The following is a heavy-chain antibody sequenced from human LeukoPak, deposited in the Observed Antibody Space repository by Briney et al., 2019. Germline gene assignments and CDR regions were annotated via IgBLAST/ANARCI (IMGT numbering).Heavy chain of an antibody. D-gene: IGHD7-27*01. CDR3: ARDMWGTFDY. Sequence: GGPLRLSCAPSGFPFSVFWMHGARQAPGRGRVWVSRISPDGSTTNYADSVKGRFTISRDNAKNTLYLQISGLRAEDTAVYYCARDMWGTFDYWGQGTLVTVSS. CDR1: GFPFSVFW. V-gene: IGHV3-74*01. J-gene: IGHJ4*02. CDR2: ISPDGSTT.